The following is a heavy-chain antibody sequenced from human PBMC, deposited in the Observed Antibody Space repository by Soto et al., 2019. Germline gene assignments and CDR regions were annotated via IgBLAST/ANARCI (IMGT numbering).Heavy chain of an antibody. CDR2: IWYDGSNK. D-gene: IGHD4-17*01. V-gene: IGHV3-33*01. Sequence: PGGSLRLSCAASGFTFSSYGMHWVRQAPGKGLEWVAVIWYDGSNKYYADSVKGRFTISRDNSKNTLYLQMNSLRAEDTAVYYCAREPPPRPSYGDYVSWGQGTLVTVSS. CDR3: AREPPPRPSYGDYVS. CDR1: GFTFSSYG. J-gene: IGHJ4*02.